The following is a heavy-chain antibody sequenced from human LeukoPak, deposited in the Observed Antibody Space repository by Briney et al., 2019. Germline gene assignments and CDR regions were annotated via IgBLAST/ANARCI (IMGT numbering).Heavy chain of an antibody. J-gene: IGHJ6*03. CDR1: GFTFSSYA. CDR3: AKVGSNYDFWSGYFNDYYYYYMDV. Sequence: GGSLRLSCAASGFTFSSYAMSWVRQAPGKGLEWVSAISGSGGSTYYADSVKGRFTISRDNSKNTLYLQVNSLRAEDTAVYYCAKVGSNYDFWSGYFNDYYYYYMDVWGKGTTVTVSS. D-gene: IGHD3-3*01. CDR2: ISGSGGST. V-gene: IGHV3-23*01.